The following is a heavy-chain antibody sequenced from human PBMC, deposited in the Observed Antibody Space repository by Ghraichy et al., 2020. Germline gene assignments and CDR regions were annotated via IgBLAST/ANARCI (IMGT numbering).Heavy chain of an antibody. V-gene: IGHV4-39*01. D-gene: IGHD6-19*01. J-gene: IGHJ4*02. Sequence: SETLSLTCTVSGGSISSTSYYWSWIRQPPGKGLEWIGSISHSGSTYYKPTLMSRVTISVESSKNQFSLQLRSVSAADTAVYYCTRQDGPWQSGCWYVYWGQGTLVSVSS. CDR1: GGSISSTSYY. CDR2: ISHSGST. CDR3: TRQDGPWQSGCWYVY.